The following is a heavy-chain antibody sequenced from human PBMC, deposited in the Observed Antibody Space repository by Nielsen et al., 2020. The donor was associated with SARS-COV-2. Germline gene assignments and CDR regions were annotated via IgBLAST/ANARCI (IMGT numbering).Heavy chain of an antibody. D-gene: IGHD1-26*01. V-gene: IGHV1-46*01. CDR3: ARDPKGGRVVGATTPRYYYYGMDV. Sequence: ASVKVSCKAPGYTFTSYYMHWVRQAPGQGLEWMGIINPSGGSTSYAQKFQGRVTMTRDTSTSTVYMELSSLRSEDTAVYYCARDPKGGRVVGATTPRYYYYGMDVWGQGTTVTVSS. J-gene: IGHJ6*02. CDR2: INPSGGST. CDR1: GYTFTSYY.